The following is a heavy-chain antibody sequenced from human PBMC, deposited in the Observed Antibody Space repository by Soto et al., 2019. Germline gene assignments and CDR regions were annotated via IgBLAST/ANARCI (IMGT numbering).Heavy chain of an antibody. D-gene: IGHD2-2*01. CDR3: ARDLVRSTPLYWGMDV. V-gene: IGHV6-1*01. CDR2: TYYRSKCYN. Sequence: SQTLSLTCAISGDSVSSNSAAWNWIRQSPSIGLEWLGRTYYRSKCYNDYAVSVKSRITINPDTSKNQFSLQLNSVTPEYTAVYFCARDLVRSTPLYWGMDVWGRGTPVTVSS. J-gene: IGHJ6*02. CDR1: GDSVSSNSAA.